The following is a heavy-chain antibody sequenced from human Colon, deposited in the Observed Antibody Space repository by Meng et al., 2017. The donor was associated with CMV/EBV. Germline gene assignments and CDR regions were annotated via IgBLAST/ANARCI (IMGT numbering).Heavy chain of an antibody. CDR1: DGSMIHYY. V-gene: IGHV4-59*01. Sequence: GSLRLSCSVSDGSMIHYYWSWIRQAPGKGLEWIGFLYFSGRTKYSPSLESRVTMSIDTSSKQFSLELRSVTTADTAVYYCARSNYSTFDGGRPSYYYSMDIWGQGTTVTVSS. J-gene: IGHJ6*02. CDR3: ARSNYSTFDGGRPSYYYSMDI. D-gene: IGHD3-10*01. CDR2: LYFSGRT.